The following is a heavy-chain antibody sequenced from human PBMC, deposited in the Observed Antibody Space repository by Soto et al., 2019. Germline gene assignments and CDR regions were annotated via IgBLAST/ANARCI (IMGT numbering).Heavy chain of an antibody. CDR1: GGSIITVSYY. D-gene: IGHD6-19*01. Sequence: QLQLQESGPGLVKPAETLSLTCSVSGGSIITVSYYWAWIRQPPGKGLEWIGSIDSTGSSQYNSSLKSRVTMSVDTSKNQCSLTLRSVTATDTAVYFCARLGGAGYSSGWFSPWGQGTLVTVPS. CDR2: IDSTGSS. V-gene: IGHV4-39*01. J-gene: IGHJ5*02. CDR3: ARLGGAGYSSGWFSP.